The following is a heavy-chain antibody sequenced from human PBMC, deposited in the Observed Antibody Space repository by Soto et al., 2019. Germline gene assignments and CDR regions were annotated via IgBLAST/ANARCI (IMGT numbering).Heavy chain of an antibody. CDR2: MSYDGSDT. CDR1: GFIFSNNG. D-gene: IGHD3-10*02. V-gene: IGHV3-30*02. CDR3: TIVRVADSALDH. J-gene: IGHJ4*02. Sequence: GGSLSLSCVGSGFIFSNNGMHWVRPTPGKGLEWVAFMSYDGSDTFYADSVKGRFTISRDNSKNTLFLHMSNLRAEDTAMYYCTIVRVADSALDHWGQGTLVTVSS.